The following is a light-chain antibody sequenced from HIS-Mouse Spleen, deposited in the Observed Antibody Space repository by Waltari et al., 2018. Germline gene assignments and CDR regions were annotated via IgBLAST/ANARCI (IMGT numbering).Light chain of an antibody. V-gene: IGLV2-14*01. J-gene: IGLJ2*01. Sequence: QSALTQPASVPGSPGQSLTISCTGTSSDVGGYNYLSWYQQHPGNAPKLMIYEVRNRPSGVSTRFSGSKSGNTASLTISGLQAEDEADYYCSSYTSSSTLVVFGGGTKLTVL. CDR3: SSYTSSSTLVV. CDR2: EVR. CDR1: SSDVGGYNY.